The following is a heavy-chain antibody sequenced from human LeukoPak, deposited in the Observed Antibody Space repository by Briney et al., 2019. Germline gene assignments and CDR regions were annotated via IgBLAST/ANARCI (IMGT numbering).Heavy chain of an antibody. V-gene: IGHV3-66*01. D-gene: IGHD1-26*01. Sequence: GGSLRLSCAASGFTVSSNYMSWVRQAPGKGLEWVSVIYSGGSTYSADSVKGRFTISRDNSKNTLYLQMNSLRAEDTAVYYCATGGATREGLIDYWGQGTLVTVSS. CDR3: ATGGATREGLIDY. CDR2: IYSGGST. J-gene: IGHJ4*02. CDR1: GFTVSSNY.